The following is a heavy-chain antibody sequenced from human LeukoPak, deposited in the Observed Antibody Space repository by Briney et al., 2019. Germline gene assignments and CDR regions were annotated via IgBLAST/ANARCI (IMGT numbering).Heavy chain of an antibody. CDR3: AKDTGSGYDYFSYYFDY. CDR2: ISDNGGST. V-gene: IGHV3-23*01. D-gene: IGHD5-12*01. J-gene: IGHJ4*02. Sequence: GGSLRLSCAASGFIFSSSGMSWVRQAPGKGLEWVSTISDNGGSTYYADSVKGRFTISRDNSKDTLYLQMNTLRAEDTAVYYCAKDTGSGYDYFSYYFDYWGQGTLVTVSS. CDR1: GFIFSSSG.